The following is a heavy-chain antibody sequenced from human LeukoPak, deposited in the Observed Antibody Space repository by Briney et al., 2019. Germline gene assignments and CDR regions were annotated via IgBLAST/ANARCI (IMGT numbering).Heavy chain of an antibody. CDR1: GGSISSYY. CDR2: IYYSGST. D-gene: IGHD2-15*01. Sequence: PSETLSLTCTVSGGSISSYYWSWIRQPPGKGLEWIGYIYYSGSTNYNPSLKSRVTISVDTSKNQFSLKLSSVTAADTAVYYCASDCSGGSCQIDYWGQGTLVTVSS. J-gene: IGHJ4*02. CDR3: ASDCSGGSCQIDY. V-gene: IGHV4-59*12.